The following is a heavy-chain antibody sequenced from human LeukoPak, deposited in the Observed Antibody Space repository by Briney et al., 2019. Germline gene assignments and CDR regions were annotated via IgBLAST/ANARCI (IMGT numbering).Heavy chain of an antibody. CDR3: ARGPLRGEFDY. D-gene: IGHD3-16*01. V-gene: IGHV3-33*01. CDR2: IWYDGSNK. J-gene: IGHJ4*02. CDR1: GFTFSSYG. Sequence: GGSLRLSCAASGFTFSSYGMHWVRQAPGKGLEWVAVIWYDGSNKYYADSVKGRFTISRDNSKNTLYLQMNSLRAEDTAVYYCARGPLRGEFDYWGQGTLVTVSS.